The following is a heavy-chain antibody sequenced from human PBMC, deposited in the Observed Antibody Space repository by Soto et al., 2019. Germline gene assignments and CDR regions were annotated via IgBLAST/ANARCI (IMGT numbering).Heavy chain of an antibody. CDR1: GFTFSSYA. J-gene: IGHJ4*02. D-gene: IGHD1-26*01. CDR3: ARVGGAIDY. V-gene: IGHV3-30-3*01. CDR2: ISNDGSNK. Sequence: QVQLVESGGGVVQPGRSLRLSCAASGFTFSSYAMHWVRQAPGKGLEWVAVISNDGSNKYYADSVKGRFTISRDNSKNTLYLQMNSLRAEDTAVYYCARVGGAIDYWGQGTLVTVSS.